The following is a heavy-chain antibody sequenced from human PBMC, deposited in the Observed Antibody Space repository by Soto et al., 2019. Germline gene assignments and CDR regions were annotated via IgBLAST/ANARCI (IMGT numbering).Heavy chain of an antibody. Sequence: SETLSLTCAVYGGSFSGYEWSWLRQPPGKGLQWIGEINHSGSTNYNPSLKSRVTISVYTSKNQFSLMLSSVTAAYTAVYYCARKVPFGRYCDCLWGNWFDPGGQGTLVTVSS. V-gene: IGHV4-34*01. D-gene: IGHD3-9*01. CDR1: GGSFSGYE. CDR3: ARKVPFGRYCDCLWGNWFDP. CDR2: INHSGST. J-gene: IGHJ5*02.